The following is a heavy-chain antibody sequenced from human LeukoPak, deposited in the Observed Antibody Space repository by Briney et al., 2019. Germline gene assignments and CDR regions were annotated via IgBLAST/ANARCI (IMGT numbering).Heavy chain of an antibody. CDR2: IIPILGIA. J-gene: IGHJ4*02. CDR1: GGTFSSYA. D-gene: IGHD3-22*01. V-gene: IGHV1-69*04. CDR3: ARDDNYYDSSGYYLGVEY. Sequence: ASVKVSCKASGGTFSSYAISWVRQAPGQGLAWMGRIIPILGIANYAQKFQGRVTITADKSTSTAYMELSSLRSEDTAVYYCARDDNYYDSSGYYLGVEYWGQGTLVTVSS.